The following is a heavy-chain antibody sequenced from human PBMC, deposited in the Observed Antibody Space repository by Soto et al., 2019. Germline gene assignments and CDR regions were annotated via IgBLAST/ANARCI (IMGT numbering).Heavy chain of an antibody. CDR3: AKEEGHYDILTGYYLDFYYMDV. Sequence: GGSLRLSCAASGFTFSSYAMSWVRQAPGKGLEWVSAISGSGGSTYYADSVKGRFTISRDNSKNTLYLQMNSLRAEDTAVYYCAKEEGHYDILTGYYLDFYYMDVWGKGTTVTVSS. CDR1: GFTFSSYA. CDR2: ISGSGGST. D-gene: IGHD3-9*01. J-gene: IGHJ6*03. V-gene: IGHV3-23*01.